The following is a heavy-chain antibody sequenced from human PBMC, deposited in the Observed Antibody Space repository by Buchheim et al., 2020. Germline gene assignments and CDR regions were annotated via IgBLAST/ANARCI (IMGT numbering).Heavy chain of an antibody. CDR2: ISGSGGQT. V-gene: IGHV3-23*01. J-gene: IGHJ5*02. CDR1: GFTFSAYA. Sequence: EVQLLESGGDLVQPGGSLRLSCAASGFTFSAYAMTWVRQAPGKGLEWLSGISGSGGQTNYADSVKGRFTISRDNSNNTLYLLMNNLRADDSAVDYCAKVHDGFPDRFDPWGPG. D-gene: IGHD5-24*01. CDR3: AKVHDGFPDRFDP.